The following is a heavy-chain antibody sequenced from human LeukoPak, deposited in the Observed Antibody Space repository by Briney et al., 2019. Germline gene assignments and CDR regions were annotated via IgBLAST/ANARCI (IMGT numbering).Heavy chain of an antibody. D-gene: IGHD2-8*01. J-gene: IGHJ4*02. CDR1: GFTFSSYG. V-gene: IGHV3-33*01. CDR3: AREGGDCTNGVCGGLDH. CDR2: IWYDGSNK. Sequence: GGSLRLSCAASGFTFSSYGMHWVRQAPGKGLEWVAVIWYDGSNKYYADSVKGRFTISRDNSKNTLYLQMNSLRAEDTAVYYCAREGGDCTNGVCGGLDHWGQGTLVTVSS.